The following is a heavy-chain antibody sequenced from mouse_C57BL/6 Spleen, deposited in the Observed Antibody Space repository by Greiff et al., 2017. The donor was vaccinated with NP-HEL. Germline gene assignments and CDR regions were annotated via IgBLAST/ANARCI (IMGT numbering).Heavy chain of an antibody. V-gene: IGHV1-22*01. J-gene: IGHJ4*01. Sequence: DVQLQESGPELVKPGASVKMSCKASGYTFTDYNMHWVKQSHGKSLEWIGYINPNNGGTSYNQKFKGKATLTVNKSSSTAYMELRSLTSEDSAVYYCARGGTGTYAMDYWGQGTSVTVSS. CDR3: ARGGTGTYAMDY. CDR1: GYTFTDYN. CDR2: INPNNGGT. D-gene: IGHD4-1*01.